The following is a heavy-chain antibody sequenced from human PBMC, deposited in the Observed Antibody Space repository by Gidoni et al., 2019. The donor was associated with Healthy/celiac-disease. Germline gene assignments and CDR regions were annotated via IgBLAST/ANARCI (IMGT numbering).Heavy chain of an antibody. CDR3: ARDHGDYYDSSGYVDY. CDR2: ISYDGSNK. CDR1: GFTFRSYA. V-gene: IGHV3-30*01. J-gene: IGHJ4*02. Sequence: QVQLVESGGGVVQPGRSLRLSCAASGFTFRSYAMHWVRQAPGKGLEWVAVISYDGSNKYYADSVKGRFTISRDNSKNTLYLQMNSLRAEDTAVYYCARDHGDYYDSSGYVDYWGQGTLVTVSS. D-gene: IGHD3-22*01.